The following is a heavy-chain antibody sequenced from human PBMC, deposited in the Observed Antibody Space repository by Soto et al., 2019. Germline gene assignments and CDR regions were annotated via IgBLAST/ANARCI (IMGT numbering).Heavy chain of an antibody. D-gene: IGHD3-10*01. CDR2: IYYSGST. Sequence: SETLSLTCTVSGGSINSYYWSWIRQPPGKGLEWIGYIYYSGSTKYNPSLKSRVTISVDTSKNQISLRLSSVTAADTAVYYCARDKSRGISDYYYNMDVWGKGTTVTVSS. CDR3: ARDKSRGISDYYYNMDV. V-gene: IGHV4-59*01. J-gene: IGHJ6*03. CDR1: GGSINSYY.